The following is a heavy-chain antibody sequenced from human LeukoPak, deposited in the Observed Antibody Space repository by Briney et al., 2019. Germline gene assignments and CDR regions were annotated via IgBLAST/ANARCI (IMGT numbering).Heavy chain of an antibody. J-gene: IGHJ4*02. Sequence: ASVRVSCTAYGYTFTTYYIHWVRQAPGQGLEWMGIINPSGGSTSYAQKFQGRVTMTRDTSTSTVYMELSSLRSEDTAVYYCARDLGGSGSYGDPDYWGQGTLVTVSS. D-gene: IGHD3-10*01. V-gene: IGHV1-46*01. CDR1: GYTFTTYY. CDR3: ARDLGGSGSYGDPDY. CDR2: INPSGGST.